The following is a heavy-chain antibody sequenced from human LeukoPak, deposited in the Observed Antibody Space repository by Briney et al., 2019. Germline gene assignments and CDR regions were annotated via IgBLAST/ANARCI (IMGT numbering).Heavy chain of an antibody. V-gene: IGHV3-23*01. CDR3: AKDSFSSYSYGFVDY. D-gene: IGHD5-18*01. CDR1: GFTFSSYA. J-gene: IGHJ4*02. CDR2: ISGSGGST. Sequence: PGRSLRLSCAASGFTFSSYAMSWVRQAPGKGLEWVSAISGSGGSTYYADSVKGRFTISRDNSKNTLYLQMNSLRAEDTAVYYCAKDSFSSYSYGFVDYWGQGTLVTVSS.